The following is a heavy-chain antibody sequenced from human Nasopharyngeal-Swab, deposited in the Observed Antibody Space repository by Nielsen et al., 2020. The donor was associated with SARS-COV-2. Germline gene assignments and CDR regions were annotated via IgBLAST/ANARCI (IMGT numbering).Heavy chain of an antibody. Sequence: ASVKVSCKASGYTFTSYGINWVRQAPGQGLEWMGWISAYNGNTNYAQKLQGRVTMTTDTSTSTAYMELRSLRSDDTAVYYCARGGMYSSSWEDWFDPWGQGTLVTVSS. D-gene: IGHD6-13*01. J-gene: IGHJ5*02. CDR2: ISAYNGNT. V-gene: IGHV1-18*01. CDR3: ARGGMYSSSWEDWFDP. CDR1: GYTFTSYG.